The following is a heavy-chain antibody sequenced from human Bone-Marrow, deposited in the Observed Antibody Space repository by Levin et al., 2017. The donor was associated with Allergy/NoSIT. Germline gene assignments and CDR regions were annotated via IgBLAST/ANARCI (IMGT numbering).Heavy chain of an antibody. J-gene: IGHJ3*02. CDR2: IYGDDSDT. CDR3: ARQTWHYDRSSYGDAFDI. CDR1: GYSFTKYW. Sequence: GESLKISCKGSGYSFTKYWIGWVRQMPGKGLEWMGIIYGDDSDTRYSPSFEGQVTISADKSISTAYLQWSSLRASDTAMYYCARQTWHYDRSSYGDAFDIWGQGTMVTVSS. V-gene: IGHV5-51*01. D-gene: IGHD3-22*01.